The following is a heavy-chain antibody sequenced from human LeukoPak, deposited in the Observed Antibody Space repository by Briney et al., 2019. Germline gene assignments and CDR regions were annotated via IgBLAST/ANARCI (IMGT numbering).Heavy chain of an antibody. CDR3: AKDRAMIVVDHFDY. Sequence: GGSLRLSCAASGFTFSSYAMGWARQAPGKGLEWVSAISGSGGSTYYADSVKGRFTISRDNSKNTLYLQMNSLRAEDTAVYYCAKDRAMIVVDHFDYWGQGTLVTVSS. CDR2: ISGSGGST. V-gene: IGHV3-23*01. J-gene: IGHJ4*02. D-gene: IGHD3-22*01. CDR1: GFTFSSYA.